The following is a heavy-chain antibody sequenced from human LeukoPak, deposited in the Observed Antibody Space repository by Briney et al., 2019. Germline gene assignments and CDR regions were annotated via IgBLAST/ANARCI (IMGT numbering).Heavy chain of an antibody. J-gene: IGHJ4*02. CDR3: ARDGSPRYSGYDYLIFDY. D-gene: IGHD5-12*01. Sequence: SGTLSLTCAVSGGSISSSNWWSWVRQPPGKGLEWIGEIYHSGSTNYNPSLKSRVTISVDTSKNQFSLKLSSVTAADTAVYYCARDGSPRYSGYDYLIFDYWGQGTLVTVSS. CDR1: GGSISSSNW. V-gene: IGHV4-4*02. CDR2: IYHSGST.